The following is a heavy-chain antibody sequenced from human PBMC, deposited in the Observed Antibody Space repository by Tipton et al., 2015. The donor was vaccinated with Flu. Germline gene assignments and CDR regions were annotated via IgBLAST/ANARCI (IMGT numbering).Heavy chain of an antibody. Sequence: TLSLTCAVSGYSIRSSNYYWGWIRQPPGKGLEWIGNIFRSGDKYVNPSLKSRVALSVDSSKNQFFLKLSSVTAADTAVYFCARRDYSNYVSEPKNWFDPWGPGILVTVSS. D-gene: IGHD4-11*01. CDR2: IFRSGDK. CDR1: GYSIRSSNYY. CDR3: ARRDYSNYVSEPKNWFDP. V-gene: IGHV4-38-2*01. J-gene: IGHJ5*02.